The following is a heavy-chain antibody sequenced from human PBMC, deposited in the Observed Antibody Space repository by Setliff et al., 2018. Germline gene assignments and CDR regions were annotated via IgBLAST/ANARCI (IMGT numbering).Heavy chain of an antibody. CDR2: IWDDGGKK. CDR3: ARTCSGSGCYAGLES. D-gene: IGHD2-15*01. J-gene: IGHJ4*02. CDR1: GFTFSIYA. Sequence: GSLRLSCAASGFTFSIYAMSWVRQAPGKGLEWVAVIWDDGGKKYHADSVKGRFTISRDNSKNTLYLEMNSLRAEDTAVYYCARTCSGSGCYAGLESWGQGTPVTVSS. V-gene: IGHV3-33*08.